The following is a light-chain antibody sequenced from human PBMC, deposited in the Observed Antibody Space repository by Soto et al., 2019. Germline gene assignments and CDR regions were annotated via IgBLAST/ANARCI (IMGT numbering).Light chain of an antibody. CDR1: SSDVGGYNY. J-gene: IGLJ2*01. V-gene: IGLV2-14*01. Sequence: QSALTQPASVSGSPGQSITISCTGTSSDVGGYNYLSWYQQHPGKAPKLMIYEVSNRPSGVSNRFSGSKSGNTASLTISGLQDEDEAVYYCSSYTTTSTVVFGGGTKLTVL. CDR2: EVS. CDR3: SSYTTTSTVV.